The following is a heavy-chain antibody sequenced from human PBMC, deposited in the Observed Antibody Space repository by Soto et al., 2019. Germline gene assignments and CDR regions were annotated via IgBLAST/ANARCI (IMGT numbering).Heavy chain of an antibody. D-gene: IGHD3-3*01. CDR1: GGTFSSFA. CDR3: ARVFPPSHFDY. Sequence: QVQLVQSGAEVKKPGSSVKVSCTASGGTFSSFAISWVRQAPGQGLEWMGGIIPIFGTANYAQRFQGRVRITADESTTTIYMELSSLRSEATAVYYCARVFPPSHFDYWGQGTLVTVSS. J-gene: IGHJ4*02. V-gene: IGHV1-69*12. CDR2: IIPIFGTA.